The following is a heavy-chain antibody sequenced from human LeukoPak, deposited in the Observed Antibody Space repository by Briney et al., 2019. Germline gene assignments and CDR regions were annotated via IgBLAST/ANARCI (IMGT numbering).Heavy chain of an antibody. CDR1: GGSINSGDYY. V-gene: IGHV4-30-4*08. CDR2: IYYSGST. CDR3: DLGYGGGVGDY. J-gene: IGHJ4*02. Sequence: SETLSLTCTVSGGSINSGDYYWSWIRQLPGKGLEWIGYIYYSGSTYYPPSLRSRVTISVDTSKNQFSLKLSSVTAADTAVYYCDLGYGGGVGDYWGQGTLVTVSS. D-gene: IGHD4-23*01.